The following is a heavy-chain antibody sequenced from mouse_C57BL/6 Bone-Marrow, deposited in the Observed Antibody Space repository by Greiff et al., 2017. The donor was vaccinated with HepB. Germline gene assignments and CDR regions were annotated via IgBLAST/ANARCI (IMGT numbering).Heavy chain of an antibody. V-gene: IGHV6-3*01. CDR2: IRLKSDNYAT. CDR1: GFTFSNYW. D-gene: IGHD2-3*01. Sequence: EVKLMESGGGLVQPGGSMKLSCVASGFTFSNYWMNWVRQSPEKGLEWVAQIRLKSDNYATHYAESVKGRFTISRDDSKSSVYLQMNNLRAEDTGIYYCTRGWLLGAMDYWGQGTSVTVSS. J-gene: IGHJ4*01. CDR3: TRGWLLGAMDY.